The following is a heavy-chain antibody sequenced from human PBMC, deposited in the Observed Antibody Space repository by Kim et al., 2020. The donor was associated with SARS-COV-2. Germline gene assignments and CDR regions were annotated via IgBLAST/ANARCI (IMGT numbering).Heavy chain of an antibody. Sequence: ASVKVSCKASGYTFTSYGISCVRQAPGQGLEWMGWISAYNGNTNYAQKLQGRVTMTTDTSTSTAYMELRSLRSDDTAVYYCARVGSSGWLRSWDLDYWGQGTLVTVSS. J-gene: IGHJ4*02. CDR2: ISAYNGNT. D-gene: IGHD6-19*01. CDR3: ARVGSSGWLRSWDLDY. V-gene: IGHV1-18*01. CDR1: GYTFTSYG.